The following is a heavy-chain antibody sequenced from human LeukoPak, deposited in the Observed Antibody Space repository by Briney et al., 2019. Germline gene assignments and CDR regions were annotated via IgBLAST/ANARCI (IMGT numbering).Heavy chain of an antibody. J-gene: IGHJ4*02. V-gene: IGHV1-2*02. D-gene: IGHD3-22*01. CDR3: ARGDYYDSSGYYSYFDY. CDR2: INPNSGGT. Sequence: ASVKVSRKASGYTFTGYYMHWVRQAPGQGLEWMGWINPNSGGTNYAQKFQGRVTMTRDTSISTAYMELSRLRSDDTAVYYCARGDYYDSSGYYSYFDYWGQGTLVTVSS. CDR1: GYTFTGYY.